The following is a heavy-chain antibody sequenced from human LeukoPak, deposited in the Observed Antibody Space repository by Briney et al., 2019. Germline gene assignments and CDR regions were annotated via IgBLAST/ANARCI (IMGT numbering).Heavy chain of an antibody. D-gene: IGHD2-15*01. V-gene: IGHV4-59*11. CDR2: IDSNGNT. CDR1: GDSITTHP. J-gene: IGHJ4*02. Sequence: PSATLSLTCTVSGDSITTHPWSWVRQTSGKGLDYIGFIDSNGNTNYNPSLKTRVIISSDTSTNQISLTLNSVAAADTAVYYCSRLAKCDGNCYSFDLWGQGMLVTVSS. CDR3: SRLAKCDGNCYSFDL.